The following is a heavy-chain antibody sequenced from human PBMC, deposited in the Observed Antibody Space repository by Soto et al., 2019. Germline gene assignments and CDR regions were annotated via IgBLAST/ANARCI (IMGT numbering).Heavy chain of an antibody. Sequence: EVQLVESGGGLVPPGGSLRLCCAASGFTFTSYWMHWVRQAPGKGLLWVSRIKSDGSSTNYADSVKGRFTISRDNAKNTVYLQVNSLRAEDTAVYYCARGGRGGFDYWGQGALVTVSS. V-gene: IGHV3-74*01. D-gene: IGHD3-16*01. J-gene: IGHJ4*02. CDR1: GFTFTSYW. CDR3: ARGGRGGFDY. CDR2: IKSDGSST.